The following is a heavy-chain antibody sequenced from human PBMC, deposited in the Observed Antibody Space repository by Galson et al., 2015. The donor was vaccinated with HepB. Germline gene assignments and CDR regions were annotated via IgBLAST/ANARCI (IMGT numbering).Heavy chain of an antibody. Sequence: LRLSCAASGFTFSSYAMHWVRQAPGKGLEWVAVISYDGSNKYYADAVKGRFTISRDNSKNTLYLQMNSLRAEDTAVYYCARPNHPHCYFDLWGRGTLVTVSS. V-gene: IGHV3-30-3*01. CDR2: ISYDGSNK. CDR3: ARPNHPHCYFDL. CDR1: GFTFSSYA. J-gene: IGHJ2*01.